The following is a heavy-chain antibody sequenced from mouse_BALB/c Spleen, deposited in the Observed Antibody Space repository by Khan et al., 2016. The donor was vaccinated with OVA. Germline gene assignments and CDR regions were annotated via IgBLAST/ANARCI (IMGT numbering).Heavy chain of an antibody. V-gene: IGHV5-9-3*01. Sequence: EVELVESGGGLVKPGGSLKLSCAASGFTFSSYAMSWVRQTPEKRLEWVATINSDGTYTYYPDSVKGQFTISRDNAKNTLYLQMSSLRSEDTAMYYCASHNFGPFAYWGQGTLVTVSA. J-gene: IGHJ3*01. CDR2: INSDGTYT. CDR3: ASHNFGPFAY. D-gene: IGHD1-3*01. CDR1: GFTFSSYA.